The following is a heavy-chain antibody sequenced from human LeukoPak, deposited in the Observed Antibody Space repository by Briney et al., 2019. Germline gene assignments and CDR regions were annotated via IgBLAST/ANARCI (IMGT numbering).Heavy chain of an antibody. CDR2: ISDGSDTT. CDR3: AKTQGFFDH. CDR1: GFTFSNNG. J-gene: IGHJ4*02. Sequence: PGGSLRLSCAASGFTFSNNGMTWVCQAPGKGMEWVTCISDGSDTTYEAGSVKGRFTGSRDNSKNILYLQMNRLRAEDTAIYYCAKTQGFFDHWGQGSLVTVSS. V-gene: IGHV3-23*01.